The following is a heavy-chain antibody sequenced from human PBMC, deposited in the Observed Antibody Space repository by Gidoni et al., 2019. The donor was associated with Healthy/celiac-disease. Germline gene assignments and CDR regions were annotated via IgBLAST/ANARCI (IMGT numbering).Heavy chain of an antibody. Sequence: QVQLVESGGGVVQPGRSLRLSCAASGFTFSSYGMHWVRQAPGQGLEWVAVIWYDRSNKYYADSVKGRFTISRDNSKNTLYLQMNSLRAEDTAVYYCARALGGSYSCDYWGQGTLVTVSS. J-gene: IGHJ4*02. D-gene: IGHD1-26*01. CDR3: ARALGGSYSCDY. CDR2: IWYDRSNK. CDR1: GFTFSSYG. V-gene: IGHV3-33*01.